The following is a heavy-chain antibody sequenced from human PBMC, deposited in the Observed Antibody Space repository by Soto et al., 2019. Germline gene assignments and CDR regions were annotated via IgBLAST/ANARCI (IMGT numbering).Heavy chain of an antibody. CDR1: GFSFSSHT. J-gene: IGHJ5*02. CDR3: AKPLLPTTSYFDT. V-gene: IGHV3-23*01. D-gene: IGHD1-7*01. Sequence: GGSLRLSCAASGFSFSSHTMSWVRQAPGKGLEWVSSITSTGYTTYYADSVKGRFTISRDNSRSTLYLQVNSLRAEDTALYYCAKPLLPTTSYFDTWGQGTLVTVSS. CDR2: ITSTGYTT.